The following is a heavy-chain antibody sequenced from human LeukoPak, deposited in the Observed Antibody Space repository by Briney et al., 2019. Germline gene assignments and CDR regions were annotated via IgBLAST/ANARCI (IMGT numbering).Heavy chain of an antibody. V-gene: IGHV3-21*01. Sequence: GGFVRLSCAASGFSFSSYSMNWVPQAPGKGLEWVSSISSSSSYIYYADSVKGRFTISRDNAKNSLYLQLNSLRAEDTAVYYCARFRSCSSTSCYTGYYYYGMDVWGQGTTVTVSS. CDR1: GFSFSSYS. CDR3: ARFRSCSSTSCYTGYYYYGMDV. D-gene: IGHD2-2*02. CDR2: ISSSSSYI. J-gene: IGHJ6*02.